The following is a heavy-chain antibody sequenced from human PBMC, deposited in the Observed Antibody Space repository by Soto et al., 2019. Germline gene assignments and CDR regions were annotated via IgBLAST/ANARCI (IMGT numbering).Heavy chain of an antibody. CDR3: ARGPHPSSYSSGWYGYYYGMDV. D-gene: IGHD6-19*01. CDR1: GYTFTGYY. J-gene: IGHJ6*02. Sequence: QVPLVQSGAEVKKPGASVKVSCKASGYTFTGYYMHWVRQAPGQGLEWMGWINPNSGGTNYAQKFQGWVTMTRDTSISTAYMELSRLRSDDTAVYYCARGPHPSSYSSGWYGYYYGMDVWGQGTTVTVSS. V-gene: IGHV1-2*04. CDR2: INPNSGGT.